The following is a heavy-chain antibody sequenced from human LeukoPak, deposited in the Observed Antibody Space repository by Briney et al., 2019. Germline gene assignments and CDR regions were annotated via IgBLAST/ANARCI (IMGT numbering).Heavy chain of an antibody. V-gene: IGHV4-59*01. CDR3: ARFSDQIAIFGVVNYFLGD. CDR2: IYYSGSA. D-gene: IGHD3-3*01. CDR1: GGSFSGYY. Sequence: SETLSLTCAVYGGSFSGYYWSWIRQPPGKGLEWIGYIYYSGSANYNPSLKSRVTISVDTSENQFSLKLSSVTAADTAVYYCARFSDQIAIFGVVNYFLGDWGQGILVTVSS. J-gene: IGHJ4*02.